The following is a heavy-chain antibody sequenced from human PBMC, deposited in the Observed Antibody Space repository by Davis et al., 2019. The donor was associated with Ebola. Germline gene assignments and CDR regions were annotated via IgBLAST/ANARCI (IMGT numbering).Heavy chain of an antibody. Sequence: SETLSLTCTVSGGSISSYYWSWIRQPPGKGLEWIGYMYYSGSTNYNPSLKSRVTISVDTSKNQFSLKLSSVTAADTAVYYCARGPRFIPRGEFDYWGQGTLVTVSS. D-gene: IGHD3-16*01. CDR1: GGSISSYY. J-gene: IGHJ4*02. CDR2: MYYSGST. V-gene: IGHV4-59*12. CDR3: ARGPRFIPRGEFDY.